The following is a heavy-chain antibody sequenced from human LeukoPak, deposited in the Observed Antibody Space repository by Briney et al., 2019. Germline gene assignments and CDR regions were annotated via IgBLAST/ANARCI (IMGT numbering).Heavy chain of an antibody. CDR2: ISSSSSYI. CDR1: GFIFSSYA. V-gene: IGHV3-21*01. J-gene: IGHJ4*02. CDR3: ARDRLGYSSSWYGENDY. Sequence: PGGSLRLSCAASGFIFSSYAMGWVRQAPGKGLEWVSSISSSSSYIYYADSVKGRFTISRDNAKNSLYLQMNSLRAEDTAVYYCARDRLGYSSSWYGENDYWGQGTLVTVSS. D-gene: IGHD6-13*01.